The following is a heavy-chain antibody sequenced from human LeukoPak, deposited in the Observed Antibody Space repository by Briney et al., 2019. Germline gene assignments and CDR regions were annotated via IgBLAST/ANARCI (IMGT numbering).Heavy chain of an antibody. D-gene: IGHD1-14*01. CDR2: ISYTGHT. CDR1: DGSISSGAYY. J-gene: IGHJ6*03. V-gene: IGHV4-31*03. CDR3: GRTSNLHRGFYMDV. Sequence: SQTLSLTCTVSDGSISSGAYYWSWIRQPPGTGLEWIGYISYTGHTNSNPTLKSRVTISGDTSKNQFSLKLSSVTAADTAEYFCGRTSNLHRGFYMDVWGKGTTVIVSS.